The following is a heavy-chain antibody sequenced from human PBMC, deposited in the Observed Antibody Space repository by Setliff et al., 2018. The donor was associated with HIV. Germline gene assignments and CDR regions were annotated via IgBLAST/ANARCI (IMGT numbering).Heavy chain of an antibody. Sequence: GGSLRLSCAASGFTFDDYGMSWVRRAPGKGLEWVSGINWNGGSTGYADPVKGRFTISRDNAKNSLYLQMNSLRAEDTALYYCARTSCSSTSCNYAYWGQGTLVTVSS. V-gene: IGHV3-20*04. J-gene: IGHJ4*02. CDR1: GFTFDDYG. D-gene: IGHD2-2*01. CDR2: INWNGGST. CDR3: ARTSCSSTSCNYAY.